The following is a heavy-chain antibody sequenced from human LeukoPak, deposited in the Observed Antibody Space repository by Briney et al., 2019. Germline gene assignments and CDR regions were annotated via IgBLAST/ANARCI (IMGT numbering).Heavy chain of an antibody. V-gene: IGHV1-24*01. D-gene: IGHD2-2*01. CDR2: FDPEDGET. CDR3: ATGKGYCSSTSCYRTGYYYGMDV. Sequence: ASVKVSCKVSGYTLTELSMHWVRQAPGKGLEWMGGFDPEDGETIYAQKFQGRVTMTEDTSTDTAYMELSSLRSEDTAVYYCATGKGYCSSTSCYRTGYYYGMDVWGQGTTVTVS. J-gene: IGHJ6*02. CDR1: GYTLTELS.